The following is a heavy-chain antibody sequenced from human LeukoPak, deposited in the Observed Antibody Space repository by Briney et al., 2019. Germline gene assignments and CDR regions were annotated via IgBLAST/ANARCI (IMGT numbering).Heavy chain of an antibody. Sequence: SETLSLTCAVYGGSFSGYYWSWIRQPPGKGLEWIGEINHSGSTNYNPSLKSRVTISVDTSKNQFSLKLSSVTAADTAVYYCARGGGGGLYCYYYYMDVWGKGTTVTVSS. D-gene: IGHD2-21*01. V-gene: IGHV4-34*01. CDR1: GGSFSGYY. J-gene: IGHJ6*03. CDR3: ARGGGGGLYCYYYYMDV. CDR2: INHSGST.